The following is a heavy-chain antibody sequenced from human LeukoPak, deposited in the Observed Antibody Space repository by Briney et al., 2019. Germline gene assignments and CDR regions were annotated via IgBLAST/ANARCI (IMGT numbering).Heavy chain of an antibody. CDR1: GFTFDDYG. Sequence: GGSLRLSCAASGFTFDDYGMSWVRQAPGKGLEWVSGINWNGGSTGYADSVKGRFTISRDNAKNSLYLQMNSLRAEDTALYYCARDGIGYSSSWYAVLDAFDIWGQGTMVTVSS. J-gene: IGHJ3*02. CDR3: ARDGIGYSSSWYAVLDAFDI. CDR2: INWNGGST. D-gene: IGHD6-13*01. V-gene: IGHV3-20*04.